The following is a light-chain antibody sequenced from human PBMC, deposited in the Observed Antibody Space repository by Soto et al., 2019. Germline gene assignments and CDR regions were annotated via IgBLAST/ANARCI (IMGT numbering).Light chain of an antibody. CDR3: QQRYTTPFT. Sequence: DIQMTQSPSYLSASVGDRVTVTCRASQSISTYLYWYQQKPGKAPKLLIYAASSLETGVPSRFSGSGSGTDFTLTISSLQPEDFATYDCQQRYTTPFTFGPGTKVDIK. J-gene: IGKJ3*01. V-gene: IGKV1-39*01. CDR1: QSISTY. CDR2: AAS.